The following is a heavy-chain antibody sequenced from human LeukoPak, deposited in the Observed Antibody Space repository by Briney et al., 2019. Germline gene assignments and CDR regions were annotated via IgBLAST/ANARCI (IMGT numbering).Heavy chain of an antibody. D-gene: IGHD6-13*01. J-gene: IGHJ3*02. Sequence: GESLKISCKGSGYSFTSYWIGWVRQMPGKGLEWMGIIYPGDSDTRYSPSFQGQVTISADKSISTAYLQWSSLKASDTAMYYCARPYYSSSWHDAFDIWGQGTMVTVSS. V-gene: IGHV5-51*01. CDR3: ARPYYSSSWHDAFDI. CDR1: GYSFTSYW. CDR2: IYPGDSDT.